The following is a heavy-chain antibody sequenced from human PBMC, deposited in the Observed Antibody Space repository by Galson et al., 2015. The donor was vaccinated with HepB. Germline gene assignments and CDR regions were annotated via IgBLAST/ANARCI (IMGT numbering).Heavy chain of an antibody. J-gene: IGHJ1*01. CDR2: IRSKANNYAT. D-gene: IGHD6-13*01. V-gene: IGHV3-73*01. CDR1: GLTFSGSA. Sequence: SLRLSCAASGLTFSGSAIHWVRQASGKGPEWVGLIRSKANNYATSYVPSLKGRFTISRDDSKNMAYLHMKSLKTEDTAVYYCTRLGDFSGYSSRWGQGTLVTVSS. CDR3: TRLGDFSGYSSR.